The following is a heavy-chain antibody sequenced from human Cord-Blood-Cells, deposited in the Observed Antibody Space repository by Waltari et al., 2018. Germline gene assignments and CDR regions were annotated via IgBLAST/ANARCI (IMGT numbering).Heavy chain of an antibody. J-gene: IGHJ4*02. V-gene: IGHV1-69*01. CDR3: ARAIAAAGSGWGY. D-gene: IGHD6-13*01. Sequence: VQLVQSGAEVKKPGSSVKVSCKASGGTFSSYAISWVRQAPGQGLEWMGGSIPICCAANYAQKVQFRVTITADEATSTAYMELSSLRSEDTAVYYCARAIAAAGSGWGYWGQGTLVTVSS. CDR2: SIPICCAA. CDR1: GGTFSSYA.